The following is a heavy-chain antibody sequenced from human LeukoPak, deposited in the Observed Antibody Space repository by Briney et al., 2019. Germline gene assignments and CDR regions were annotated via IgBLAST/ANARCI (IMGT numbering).Heavy chain of an antibody. CDR1: GYTFTGYY. Sequence: GASVKVSCKASGYTFTGYYMHWVRQAPGQGLEWMGWINPNSGCTNYAQKFQGWVTMTRDTSISTAYMELSRLRSDDTAVYYCARLGYSSGWYGDYFDYWGQGTLVTVSS. CDR2: INPNSGCT. V-gene: IGHV1-2*04. D-gene: IGHD6-19*01. J-gene: IGHJ4*02. CDR3: ARLGYSSGWYGDYFDY.